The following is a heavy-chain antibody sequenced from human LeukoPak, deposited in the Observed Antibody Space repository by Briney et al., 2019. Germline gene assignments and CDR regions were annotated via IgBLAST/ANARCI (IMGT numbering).Heavy chain of an antibody. CDR3: ATGHHARQSTGYSSSWYADYYYYMDV. Sequence: PSETLSLTCTVSGGSISSSSYYWGWIRQPPGKGLEWIGSIYYSGSTYYNPSLKSRVTISVDTSKNQFSLKLSSVTAADTAVYYCATGHHARQSTGYSSSWYADYYYYMDVWGKGTTVTVSS. CDR2: IYYSGST. CDR1: GGSISSSSYY. D-gene: IGHD6-13*01. V-gene: IGHV4-39*07. J-gene: IGHJ6*03.